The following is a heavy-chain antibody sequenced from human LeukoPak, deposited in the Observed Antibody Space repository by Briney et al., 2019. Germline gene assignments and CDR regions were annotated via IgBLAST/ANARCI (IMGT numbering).Heavy chain of an antibody. J-gene: IGHJ4*02. CDR2: IYYSGST. Sequence: SSETLSLTCTVSGVSISSYYWGWIRQPPGKGLEWIGSIYYSGSTYYNPSLKSRVTISVDTSKNQFSLKLSSVTAADTAVYYCARTRYYYNSRSYGAPYYFDYWGQGTLVTVSS. V-gene: IGHV4-39*01. CDR3: ARTRYYYNSRSYGAPYYFDY. D-gene: IGHD3-10*01. CDR1: GVSISSYY.